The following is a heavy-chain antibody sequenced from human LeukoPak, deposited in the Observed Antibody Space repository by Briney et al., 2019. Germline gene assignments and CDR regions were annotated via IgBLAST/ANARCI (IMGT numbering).Heavy chain of an antibody. CDR3: ARRGGSYRYFDY. Sequence: SETLSLTCTVSGGSISSSSYYWGWIRQPPGKGLEWIGSIYYSGSTYYNPSLKSRVTISVGTSKNQFSLKLSSVTAADTAVYYCARRGGSYRYFDYWGQGTLVTVSS. V-gene: IGHV4-39*01. CDR2: IYYSGST. J-gene: IGHJ4*02. CDR1: GGSISSSSYY. D-gene: IGHD3-16*02.